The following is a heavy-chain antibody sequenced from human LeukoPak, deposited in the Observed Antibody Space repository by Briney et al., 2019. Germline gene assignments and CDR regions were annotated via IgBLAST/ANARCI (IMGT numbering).Heavy chain of an antibody. CDR2: IYSSGSA. V-gene: IGHV4-39*07. CDR3: AREQVVAATGGEYFDY. D-gene: IGHD2-15*01. CDR1: GGSVNSGAYY. Sequence: SETLSLTCTVSGGSVNSGAYYWSWIRQPPGKGLEWIGNIYSSGSAYYNPSLKSRVTMSVDTSKNQFSLELSSVTAADTAVYYCAREQVVAATGGEYFDYWGQGTLVTVSS. J-gene: IGHJ4*02.